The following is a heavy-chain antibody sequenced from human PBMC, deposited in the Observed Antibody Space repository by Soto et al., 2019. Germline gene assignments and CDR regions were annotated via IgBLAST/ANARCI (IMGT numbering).Heavy chain of an antibody. CDR3: AMAVNYRYFDA. V-gene: IGHV4-61*01. J-gene: IGHJ4*02. CDR1: GGTLSSGCYY. D-gene: IGHD1-7*01. CDR2: ISSRGRA. Sequence: PXETLSLTFTVSGGTLSSGCYYWSWIRQPPGKGLEWIGYISSRGRANYNPSLKSRVTISVDTSKNQFSLKLTSVTAADTAVYYRAMAVNYRYFDAWGQGTLVTVSS.